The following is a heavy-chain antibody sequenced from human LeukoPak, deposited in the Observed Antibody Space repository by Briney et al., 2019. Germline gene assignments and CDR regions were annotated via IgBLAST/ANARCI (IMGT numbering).Heavy chain of an antibody. J-gene: IGHJ4*02. Sequence: GGSLRLSCAASGFTFSSYEMNWVRQAPGKGLEWVSYISSSGSTKYYADSVKGRFTISRDNAKNSLYLQMNSLRVEDTAIYYCVKVAHYYYGSESYYFFEHWGQGTPATASS. D-gene: IGHD3-10*01. CDR1: GFTFSSYE. CDR3: VKVAHYYYGSESYYFFEH. CDR2: ISSSGSTK. V-gene: IGHV3-48*03.